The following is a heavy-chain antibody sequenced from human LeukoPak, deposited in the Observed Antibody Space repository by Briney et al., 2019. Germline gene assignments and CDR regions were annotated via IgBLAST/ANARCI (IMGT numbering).Heavy chain of an antibody. Sequence: GGSLRLSCAASGFTFSSYAMNWVRQAPGKGLEWVSVSGGNTYYADSVKGRFTISRDNSKNTLYLQMNSLRAEDTAVYYCAKDGTSSWYFDYWGQGTLVTVSS. CDR1: GFTFSSYA. D-gene: IGHD6-13*01. J-gene: IGHJ4*02. CDR2: SGGNT. V-gene: IGHV3-23*01. CDR3: AKDGTSSWYFDY.